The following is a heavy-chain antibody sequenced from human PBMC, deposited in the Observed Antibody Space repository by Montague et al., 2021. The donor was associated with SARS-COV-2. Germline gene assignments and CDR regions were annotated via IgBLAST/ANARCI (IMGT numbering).Heavy chain of an antibody. J-gene: IGHJ6*02. V-gene: IGHV4-39*07. CDR3: ARVGRQQLVRLSGMDV. CDR1: GGSISSSSYY. Sequence: SETLSLTCTVSGGSISSSSYYWGWIRQPPGKGLEWFGSIYYSGSTHYXXXLKSRVTISVDTSKDQFSLKLSSVTAADTAVYYCARVGRQQLVRLSGMDVWGQGTTVTVSS. CDR2: IYYSGST. D-gene: IGHD6-13*01.